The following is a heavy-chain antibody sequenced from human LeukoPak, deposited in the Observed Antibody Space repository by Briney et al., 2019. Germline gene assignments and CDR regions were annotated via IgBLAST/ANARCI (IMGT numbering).Heavy chain of an antibody. Sequence: GGSLRLSCAASGFSISNSAMSWVRQAPGKGLEWVSLVVASSGSTFYAVSVKGRFTISRDSSKNMLYLQMNSLRAEDMAVYYCAKGAYDYIEMGYFDYWGQGTLVTVSS. CDR2: VVASSGST. D-gene: IGHD5-12*01. CDR3: AKGAYDYIEMGYFDY. J-gene: IGHJ4*02. CDR1: GFSISNSA. V-gene: IGHV3-23*01.